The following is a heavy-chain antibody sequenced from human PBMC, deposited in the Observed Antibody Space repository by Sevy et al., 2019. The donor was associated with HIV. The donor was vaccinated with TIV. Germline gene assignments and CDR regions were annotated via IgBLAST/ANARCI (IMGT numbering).Heavy chain of an antibody. CDR2: INPNSGGT. CDR3: ARGSEQLVTHYYYYGMDV. D-gene: IGHD6-6*01. V-gene: IGHV1-2*02. Sequence: GASVKVSCKASGYTFTGYYMHWVRQAPGQGLEWMGWINPNSGGTNYAQKFKGRVTMTRDTSISTACMELSRLRSDDTAVYYCARGSEQLVTHYYYYGMDVWGLGTTVTVSS. J-gene: IGHJ6*02. CDR1: GYTFTGYY.